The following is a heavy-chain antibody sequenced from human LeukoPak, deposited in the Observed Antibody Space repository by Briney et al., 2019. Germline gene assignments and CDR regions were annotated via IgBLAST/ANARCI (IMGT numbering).Heavy chain of an antibody. J-gene: IGHJ5*02. CDR2: ISSSSSYI. V-gene: IGHV3-21*01. D-gene: IGHD1-1*01. CDR3: ARGWNDWFDP. CDR1: GFTFSTYS. Sequence: GGSLRLSCAASGFTFSTYSMNWVRQAPGKGLEWVSSISSSSSYIYYADSVKGRFTISRDNAKNSLYLQMNSLRAEDTAVYYCARGWNDWFDPWGQGTLVTVSS.